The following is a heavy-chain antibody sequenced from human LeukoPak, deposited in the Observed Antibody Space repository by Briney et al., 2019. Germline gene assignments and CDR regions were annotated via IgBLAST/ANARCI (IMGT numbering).Heavy chain of an antibody. D-gene: IGHD3-22*01. CDR1: GFTVSSNY. Sequence: PGRSLRLSCAASGFTVSSNYMSWVRQAPGKGLEWVSVIYSGGSTYYADSVKGRFTISRDNSKNTLYLQMNSLRAEDTAVYYCARSSSGYPFWGGAFDIWGQGTMVTVSS. CDR3: ARSSSGYPFWGGAFDI. CDR2: IYSGGST. V-gene: IGHV3-66*02. J-gene: IGHJ3*02.